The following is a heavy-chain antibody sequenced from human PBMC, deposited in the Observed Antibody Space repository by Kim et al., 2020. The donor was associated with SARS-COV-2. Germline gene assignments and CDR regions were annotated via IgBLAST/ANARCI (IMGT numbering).Heavy chain of an antibody. CDR1: GFTFREFP. D-gene: IGHD2-21*01. CDR3: IRVDGRRVRFCGDY. Sequence: GGSLRLSCISSGFTFREFPMAWVRQASGKGLEWVGFIRSTIYGGTTEYAASVRGRFIISRDDSKNMAYLQMNSLKTEDTGVYYCIRVDGRRVRFCGDY. J-gene: IGHJ6*01. V-gene: IGHV3-49*04. CDR2: IRSTIYGGTT.